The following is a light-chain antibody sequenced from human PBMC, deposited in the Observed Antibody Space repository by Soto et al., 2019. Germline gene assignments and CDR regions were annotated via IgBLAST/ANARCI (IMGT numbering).Light chain of an antibody. CDR2: SDP. V-gene: IGLV3-21*04. J-gene: IGLJ2*01. Sequence: SYELTQPPSVSVAPGKTARISCGGNNIGSKSVHWYQRKPGQAPVLVIYSDPDLPSLIPERFSGSNSGNTATLTISRVEAGDEADYYCQVGDSSSAHVVFGGGTKLTVL. CDR1: NIGSKS. CDR3: QVGDSSSAHVV.